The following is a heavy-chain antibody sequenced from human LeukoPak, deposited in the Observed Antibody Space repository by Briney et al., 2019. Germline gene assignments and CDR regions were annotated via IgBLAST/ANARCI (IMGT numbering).Heavy chain of an antibody. CDR3: ARVGQESGYYFDY. J-gene: IGHJ4*02. CDR2: ISSTSTYI. V-gene: IGHV3-21*01. Sequence: PGGSLRLSCAASGFTFSIFSINWVRQAPGKGLEWVSSISSTSTYIHYADSVRGRFTVSRDNAQNSLFLQMNSLRAEDTAVYYCARVGQESGYYFDYWGQGTLVTVSS. D-gene: IGHD3-10*01. CDR1: GFTFSIFS.